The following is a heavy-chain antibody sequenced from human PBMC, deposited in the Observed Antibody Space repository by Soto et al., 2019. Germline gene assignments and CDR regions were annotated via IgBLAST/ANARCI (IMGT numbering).Heavy chain of an antibody. Sequence: PSETLSLTCTVSGGSISSSSYYWGWIRQPPGKGLEWIGSIYYSGSTYYNPSLKSRVTISVDTSKNQFSLKLSSVTAADTAVYYCASRRGLRPGYYYGMDVWGQGTTVTAP. CDR3: ASRRGLRPGYYYGMDV. V-gene: IGHV4-39*01. D-gene: IGHD4-17*01. CDR2: IYYSGST. J-gene: IGHJ6*02. CDR1: GGSISSSSYY.